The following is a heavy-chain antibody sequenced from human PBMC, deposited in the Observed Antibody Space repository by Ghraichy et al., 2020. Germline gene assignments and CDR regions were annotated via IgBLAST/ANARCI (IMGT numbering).Heavy chain of an antibody. Sequence: GGSLRLSCAASGFTFSSYGMHWVRQAPGKGLEWVAVIWYDGSNKYYADSVKGRFTISRDNSKNTLYLQMNSLRAEDTAVYYCARDLETTVTTYPSTWGQGTLVTVSS. V-gene: IGHV3-33*01. J-gene: IGHJ4*02. D-gene: IGHD4-17*01. CDR2: IWYDGSNK. CDR3: ARDLETTVTTYPST. CDR1: GFTFSSYG.